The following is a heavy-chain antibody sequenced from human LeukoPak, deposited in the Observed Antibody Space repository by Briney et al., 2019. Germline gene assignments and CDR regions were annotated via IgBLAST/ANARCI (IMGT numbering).Heavy chain of an antibody. CDR2: ISSSSSTI. CDR1: GFTFSSYS. J-gene: IGHJ6*02. Sequence: GSLRLSCAASGFTFSSYSMNWVRQAPGKGLEWVSYISSSSSTIYYADSVKGRFTISRDNAKNSLYLQMNSLRDEDTAVYYCARDQGRTSSRPYYYYHGMDVWGQGTTVTVSS. V-gene: IGHV3-48*02. CDR3: ARDQGRTSSRPYYYYHGMDV. D-gene: IGHD6-13*01.